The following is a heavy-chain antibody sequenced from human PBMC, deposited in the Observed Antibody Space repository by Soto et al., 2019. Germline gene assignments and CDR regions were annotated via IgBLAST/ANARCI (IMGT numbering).Heavy chain of an antibody. V-gene: IGHV3-30*18. J-gene: IGHJ4*02. CDR1: GFTFSNYA. D-gene: IGHD1-1*01. CDR3: AKDKGVFNWATSYFDY. CDR2: TSYDGNNE. Sequence: PGGSLRLSTAASGFTFSNYAMHWVRQAPGKELEWVALTSYDGNNEYYTDSVKGRFTISRDNSKNTLFLQMNSPRPEDTAVYYCAKDKGVFNWATSYFDYWGQGALVTVSS.